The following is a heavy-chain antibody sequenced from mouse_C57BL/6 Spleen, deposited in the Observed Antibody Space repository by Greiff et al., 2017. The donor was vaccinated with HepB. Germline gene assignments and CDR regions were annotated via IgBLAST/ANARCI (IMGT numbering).Heavy chain of an antibody. V-gene: IGHV1-4*01. J-gene: IGHJ2*01. Sequence: VQLQQSGAELARPGASVKMSCKASGYTFTSYTMHWVKQRPGQGLEWIGYINPSSGYTKYKQKFKDKATLTADKSSSTAYMQLSSLTSEDSAVYYCANLITTVAYYFDYWGQGTTLTVSS. CDR2: INPSSGYT. CDR3: ANLITTVAYYFDY. CDR1: GYTFTSYT. D-gene: IGHD1-1*01.